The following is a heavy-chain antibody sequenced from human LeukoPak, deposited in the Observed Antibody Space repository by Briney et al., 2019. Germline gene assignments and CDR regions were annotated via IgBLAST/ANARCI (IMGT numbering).Heavy chain of an antibody. CDR3: ARRRRAYSRDY. J-gene: IGHJ4*02. CDR2: INHSGST. CDR1: GGSFSGYY. V-gene: IGHV4-34*01. Sequence: SETLSLTCAVYGGSFSGYYWSWIRQPPGKGLEWIGEINHSGSTNYNPSLKSRVTISVDTSKNQFSLKLSSVTAADTAAYYCARRRRAYSRDYWGQGTLVTVSS. D-gene: IGHD6-13*01.